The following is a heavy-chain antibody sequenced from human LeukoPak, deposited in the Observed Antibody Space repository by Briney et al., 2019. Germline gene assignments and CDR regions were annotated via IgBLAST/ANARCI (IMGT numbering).Heavy chain of an antibody. J-gene: IGHJ5*02. CDR3: ARCPFGDYGGNVWFDP. V-gene: IGHV1-18*01. Sequence: ASVKVSCEASGYTFTSYGISWVRQAPGQGLEWMGWISAYNGNTNYAQKLQGRVAITTDTSTSTAYMELRSLRSDDTAVYYCARCPFGDYGGNVWFDPWGQGTLVTVSS. D-gene: IGHD4-23*01. CDR1: GYTFTSYG. CDR2: ISAYNGNT.